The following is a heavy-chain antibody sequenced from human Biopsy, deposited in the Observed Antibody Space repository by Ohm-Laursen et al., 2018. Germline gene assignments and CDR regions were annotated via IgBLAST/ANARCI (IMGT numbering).Heavy chain of an antibody. CDR2: IYNTERT. Sequence: GTLSLTCSVSGGSVSSSNYYWNWIRQTPGKGLEWIGFIYNTERTNYNPSLESRVTMSVDMPKNQFSLKLSSVTAADTAIYYCARGMRSSGWPYFDSWGQGTLVTVSS. CDR1: GGSVSSSNYY. J-gene: IGHJ4*02. V-gene: IGHV4-61*01. CDR3: ARGMRSSGWPYFDS. D-gene: IGHD6-19*01.